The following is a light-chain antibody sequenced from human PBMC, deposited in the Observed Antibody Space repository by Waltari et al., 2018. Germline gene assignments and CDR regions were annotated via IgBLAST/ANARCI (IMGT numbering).Light chain of an antibody. CDR2: SND. CDR1: ASNIGNYH. V-gene: IGLV1-44*01. J-gene: IGLJ3*02. CDR3: AAWDDSLSGML. Sequence: QSVLTQPPSASATPGQGVTISCSGSASNIGNYHVHWYQHLPGTAPRLLIYSNDPRPSGVPDRFSGSPSGTSASLAISGLQSDDESDYFCAAWDDSLSGMLFGGGTHLTVL.